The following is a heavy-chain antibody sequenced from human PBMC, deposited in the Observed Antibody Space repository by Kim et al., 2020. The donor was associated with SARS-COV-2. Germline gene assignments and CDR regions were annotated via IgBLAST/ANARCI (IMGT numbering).Heavy chain of an antibody. D-gene: IGHD1-26*01. Sequence: GSLRLSCAASGFTFSSYWMHFFFFSLFNLLVWVSRINSDGSSTTYADSVKGRFTISRDNAKNTLYLQMNSLRGEDTAVYYCARGSSGSYPRAFDMWGQGTMVTVSS. CDR1: GFTFSSYW. CDR2: INSDGSST. J-gene: IGHJ3*02. V-gene: IGHV3-74*01. CDR3: ARGSSGSYPRAFDM.